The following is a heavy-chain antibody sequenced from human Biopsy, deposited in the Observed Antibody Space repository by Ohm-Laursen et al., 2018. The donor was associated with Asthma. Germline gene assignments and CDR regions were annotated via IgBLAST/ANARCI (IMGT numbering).Heavy chain of an antibody. V-gene: IGHV3-33*01. CDR2: IYYDGSRK. CDR3: AREKVIESRGFQNWFDP. Sequence: SLRLSCSASGFTFSRHALHWVRQAPGKGLEWVAGIYYDGSRKYYTESVKGRFTISRDNSKNMLYLEMASLRAEDTAVYYCAREKVIESRGFQNWFDPWGQGTLVHVSS. CDR1: GFTFSRHA. D-gene: IGHD3-16*02. J-gene: IGHJ5*02.